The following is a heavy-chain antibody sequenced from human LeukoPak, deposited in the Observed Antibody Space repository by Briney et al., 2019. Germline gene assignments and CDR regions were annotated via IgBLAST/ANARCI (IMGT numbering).Heavy chain of an antibody. CDR2: IYPVDSDT. Sequence: HGESLKISCKGSGYSFTSYWIGWVRQMPGKGLEWMGIIYPVDSDTRYSPSFQGQVTISADKSISTAYLQWSSLKASDTAMYYCARFDSSWLAPASHYYYYYGMDVWGQGTTVTVSS. CDR3: ARFDSSWLAPASHYYYYYGMDV. CDR1: GYSFTSYW. J-gene: IGHJ6*02. D-gene: IGHD6-13*01. V-gene: IGHV5-51*01.